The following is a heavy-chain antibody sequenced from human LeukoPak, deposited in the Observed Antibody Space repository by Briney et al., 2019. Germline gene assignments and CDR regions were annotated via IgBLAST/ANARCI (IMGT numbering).Heavy chain of an antibody. CDR3: ASRKVRFLDPHVRPYYYYMDV. CDR1: GGSISSYY. V-gene: IGHV4-59*05. J-gene: IGHJ6*03. D-gene: IGHD3-3*01. Sequence: SETLSLTCTVSGGSISSYYWSWIRQPPGKGLEWIGSIYYSGSTYYNPSLKSRVTISVDTSKNQFSLKLSSVTAADTAVYYCASRKVRFLDPHVRPYYYYMDVWGKGTTVTVSS. CDR2: IYYSGST.